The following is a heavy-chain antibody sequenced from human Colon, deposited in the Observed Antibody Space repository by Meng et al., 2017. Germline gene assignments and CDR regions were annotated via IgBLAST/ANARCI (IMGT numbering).Heavy chain of an antibody. CDR2: INHSGRT. Sequence: QVHLQQWGAGLLKPSETLSLICAVNGGSLSGDYWSWIRQPPGKGLEWIGEINHSGRTNYNPSLKSRVTISIDTSKNQFSLKLSSVTAADTAVYYCARPQRYWGQGTLVTVSS. CDR1: GGSLSGDY. J-gene: IGHJ4*02. V-gene: IGHV4-34*01. D-gene: IGHD5-24*01. CDR3: ARPQRY.